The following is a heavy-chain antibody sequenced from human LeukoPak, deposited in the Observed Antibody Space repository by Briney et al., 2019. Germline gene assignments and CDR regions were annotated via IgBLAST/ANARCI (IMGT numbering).Heavy chain of an antibody. D-gene: IGHD6-13*01. CDR2: ISPSGDIT. CDR1: EFTFSSYG. CDR3: ARDSRGWWQQLVRGGYYYYYMDV. Sequence: GGSLRLSCAASEFTFSSYGMSWVRQAPGKGLEWVSAISPSGDITYYADSVKGRFTVSRDNSKNTLYLQMNSLRAEDTAVYYCARDSRGWWQQLVRGGYYYYYMDVWGKGTTVTISS. J-gene: IGHJ6*03. V-gene: IGHV3-23*01.